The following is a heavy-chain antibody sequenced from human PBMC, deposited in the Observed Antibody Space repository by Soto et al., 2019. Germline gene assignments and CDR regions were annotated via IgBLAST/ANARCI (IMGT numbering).Heavy chain of an antibody. V-gene: IGHV5-10-1*01. CDR3: ARRYGSGSYYNDYYYGMDV. D-gene: IGHD3-10*01. CDR1: GYSFTSYW. Sequence: GESLKISCKGSGYSFTSYWISWVRQMPGKGLEWMGRIDPSDSYTNYSPYFQGHVTISADKSISTAYLQWSSLKASDTAIYYCARRYGSGSYYNDYYYGMDVWGQGTTVTVSS. CDR2: IDPSDSYT. J-gene: IGHJ6*02.